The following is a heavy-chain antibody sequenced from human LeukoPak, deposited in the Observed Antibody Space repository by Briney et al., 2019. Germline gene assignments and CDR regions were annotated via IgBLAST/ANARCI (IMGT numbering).Heavy chain of an antibody. CDR1: GFTFSSYG. D-gene: IGHD1-26*01. Sequence: GGSLRLSCAASGFTFSSYGMHWVRQAPGKGLEWVAFIRYDGSNKYYADSVKGRFTISRDNSKNTLYLQMNSLRAEDTAVYYCAKGSGWEMSYYYYYMDVWGKGTTVTISS. CDR2: IRYDGSNK. V-gene: IGHV3-30*02. CDR3: AKGSGWEMSYYYYYMDV. J-gene: IGHJ6*03.